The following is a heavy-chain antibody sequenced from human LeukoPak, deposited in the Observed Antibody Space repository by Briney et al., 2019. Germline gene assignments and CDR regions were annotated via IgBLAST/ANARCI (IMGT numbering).Heavy chain of an antibody. CDR3: TTLSDYDFWSGYPYYFDY. CDR2: IKSKTDGGTT. V-gene: IGHV3-15*01. D-gene: IGHD3-3*01. Sequence: PGGSLRLSCAASGFTFSNAWMSWVRQAPGKGLESVDRIKSKTDGGTTDYAAPVKGRFTISRDDSKNTLYLQMNSLKTEDTAVYYCTTLSDYDFWSGYPYYFDYWGQGTLVTVSS. J-gene: IGHJ4*02. CDR1: GFTFSNAW.